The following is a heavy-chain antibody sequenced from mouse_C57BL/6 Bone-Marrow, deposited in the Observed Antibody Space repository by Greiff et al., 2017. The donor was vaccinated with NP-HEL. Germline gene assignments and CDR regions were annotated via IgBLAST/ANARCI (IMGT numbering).Heavy chain of an antibody. Sequence: QVQLQQSGAELVRPGASVTLSCKASGYTFTDYEMHWVKQTPVHGLQWIGAIDPETGGTADNQKFKGKAILTADKSSSTAYMGLRSLTSEVSAVYYCTNPNWAGAYWGPGTLVSV. CDR2: IDPETGGT. CDR1: GYTFTDYE. V-gene: IGHV1-15*01. D-gene: IGHD4-1*01. CDR3: TNPNWAGAY. J-gene: IGHJ3*01.